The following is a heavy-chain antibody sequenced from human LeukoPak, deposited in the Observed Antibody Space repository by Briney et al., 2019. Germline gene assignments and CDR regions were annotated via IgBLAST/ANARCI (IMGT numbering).Heavy chain of an antibody. CDR1: GFTFSSYS. V-gene: IGHV3-21*01. Sequence: GGSLRLSCAASGFTFSSYSMNWVRQAPGKGLEWVSSISSSSSYIYYADSVKGRFTISRDNAKNSLYLQMNSLRAEDTAVYYCARDHRLYYFDYWGQGTLVTVSS. J-gene: IGHJ4*02. CDR2: ISSSSSYI. D-gene: IGHD5-12*01. CDR3: ARDHRLYYFDY.